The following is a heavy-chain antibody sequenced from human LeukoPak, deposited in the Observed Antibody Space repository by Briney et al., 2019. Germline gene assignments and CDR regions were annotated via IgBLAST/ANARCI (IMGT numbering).Heavy chain of an antibody. CDR1: GGSISSGSYY. CDR3: ARQPPEWLPGGYFDY. V-gene: IGHV4-39*01. D-gene: IGHD6-19*01. J-gene: IGHJ4*02. Sequence: PSGTLSLTCTVSGGSISSGSYYWGWIRQPPGNGLEWIGSIYYSGNTYYNPSLKSRVIISIDASRNEFSLKLSSVTAADTAVYYCARQPPEWLPGGYFDYWGQGTLVTVSS. CDR2: IYYSGNT.